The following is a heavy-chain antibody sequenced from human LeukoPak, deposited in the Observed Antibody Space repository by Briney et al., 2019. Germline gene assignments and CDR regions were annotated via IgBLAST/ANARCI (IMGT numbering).Heavy chain of an antibody. Sequence: GGSLRLSCAASGFTFSTYAMSWVRQAPGKGPEWVSAISGSGGSTYYADSVKGRFTISRDNSKNTLYLQMNSLRAEDTAVYYCAKDLTVMVRGVIPSFDYWGQGTLVTVSS. D-gene: IGHD3-10*01. V-gene: IGHV3-23*01. CDR2: ISGSGGST. CDR1: GFTFSTYA. J-gene: IGHJ4*02. CDR3: AKDLTVMVRGVIPSFDY.